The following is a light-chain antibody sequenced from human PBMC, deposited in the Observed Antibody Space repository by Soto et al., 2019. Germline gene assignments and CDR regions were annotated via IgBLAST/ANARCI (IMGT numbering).Light chain of an antibody. CDR3: HSRA. J-gene: IGKJ5*01. Sequence: AIRMTQSPSSFSASTVDRVTITCRASQGISSYLAWYQQKPGKAPKLLIYAASTLQSGVPSRFSGSGSGTDFTLTISCLQSEDFATYFCHSRAFGQGARLEIK. CDR2: AAS. V-gene: IGKV1-8*01. CDR1: QGISSY.